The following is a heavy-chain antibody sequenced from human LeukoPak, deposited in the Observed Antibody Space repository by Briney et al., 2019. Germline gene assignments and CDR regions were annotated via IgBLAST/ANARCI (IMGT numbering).Heavy chain of an antibody. J-gene: IGHJ4*02. Sequence: GASVKVSCKASGYTFTGYYMHWVRQAPGRGLEWMGWINPNSGGTNYAQKFQGRVTMTRDTSISTAYMELSRLRPDDTAVYYCARVPTSTYYYDSSGYFDYWGQGTLVTISS. CDR1: GYTFTGYY. CDR3: ARVPTSTYYYDSSGYFDY. V-gene: IGHV1-2*02. CDR2: INPNSGGT. D-gene: IGHD3-22*01.